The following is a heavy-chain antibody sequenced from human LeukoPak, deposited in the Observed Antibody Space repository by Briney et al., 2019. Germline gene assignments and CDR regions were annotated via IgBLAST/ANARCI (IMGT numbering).Heavy chain of an antibody. CDR2: ISTASDYI. V-gene: IGHV3-21*04. J-gene: IGHJ4*02. D-gene: IGHD3-9*01. CDR3: AKGSIKRRYFDWLSTRVHYFDY. Sequence: GGSLRLSCAASGFSFSNYAFHWVRQAPGKGLEWVSSISTASDYIYYADSLKGRFTISRDNAKNSLYLQMNSLRAEDTAVYYCAKGSIKRRYFDWLSTRVHYFDYWGQGTLVTVSS. CDR1: GFSFSNYA.